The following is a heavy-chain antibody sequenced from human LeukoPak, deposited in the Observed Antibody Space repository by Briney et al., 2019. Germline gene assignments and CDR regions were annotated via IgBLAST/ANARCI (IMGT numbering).Heavy chain of an antibody. Sequence: SVKVSCKASVCTFSSYAISWVRQAPGQGLEWMGGIIPIFGTANYAQKFQGRVTITADESTSTAYMELSSLRSEDTAVYYCARDQIRLGELSYFDYWGQGTLVTVSS. CDR3: ARDQIRLGELSYFDY. CDR2: IIPIFGTA. V-gene: IGHV1-69*13. J-gene: IGHJ4*02. D-gene: IGHD3-16*02. CDR1: VCTFSSYA.